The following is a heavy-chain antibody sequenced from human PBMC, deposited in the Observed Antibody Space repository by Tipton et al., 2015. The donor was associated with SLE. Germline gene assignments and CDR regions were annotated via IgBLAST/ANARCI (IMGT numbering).Heavy chain of an antibody. V-gene: IGHV4-59*11. Sequence: TLSLTCSVSGASISTHYWSWIRQPPGKGLEWVGYISYTGNTNFNPSLKSRVTMSVATSKNQFSLRLTSVTAADTAMYYCARDHAAECSGGTCYHLDVFDIWGRGTKVTVSS. J-gene: IGHJ3*02. CDR1: GASISTHY. D-gene: IGHD2-15*01. CDR3: ARDHAAECSGGTCYHLDVFDI. CDR2: ISYTGNT.